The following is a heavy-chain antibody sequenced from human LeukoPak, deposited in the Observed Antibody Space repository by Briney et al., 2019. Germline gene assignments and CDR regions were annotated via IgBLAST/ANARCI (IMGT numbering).Heavy chain of an antibody. CDR3: ARDSSSWTRYDY. J-gene: IGHJ4*02. CDR2: ISAYNGNT. Sequence: ASAKVSCKASGYTFTSYGISWVRQAPGQGLEWMGWISAYNGNTNYAQKLQGRVTMTTDTSTSTAYMELRSLRSDDTAVYYCARDSSSWTRYDYWGQGTLVTVSS. V-gene: IGHV1-18*01. D-gene: IGHD6-13*01. CDR1: GYTFTSYG.